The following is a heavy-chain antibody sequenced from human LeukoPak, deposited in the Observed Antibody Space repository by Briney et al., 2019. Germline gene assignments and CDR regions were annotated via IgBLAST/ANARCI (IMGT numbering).Heavy chain of an antibody. V-gene: IGHV3-30*18. CDR2: ISHDGNSK. D-gene: IGHD1-26*01. J-gene: IGHJ4*02. CDR3: AKDRSYSGYEPLDH. CDR1: GFTFSDFG. Sequence: GGSLRLSCAASGFTFSDFGMHWVRQAPGKGLESVAVISHDGNSKYSADSVKGRFTISRDNSKITLYLQMDSLRVEDTAVYYCAKDRSYSGYEPLDHWGQGTLVSVSS.